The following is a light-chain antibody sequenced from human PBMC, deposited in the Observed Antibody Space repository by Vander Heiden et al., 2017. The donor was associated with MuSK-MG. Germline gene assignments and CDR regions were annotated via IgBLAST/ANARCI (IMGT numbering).Light chain of an antibody. CDR1: QAITSS. Sequence: DIQMTQSPSSLSASVGDRVTITCRASQAITSSLAWYQQKPAKAPELLLHAASSGSGSGTDFSLTISSLQPEDYATYYCQQYYSTPVTFGGGTKVELK. CDR3: QQYYSTPVT. CDR2: AAS. J-gene: IGKJ4*01. V-gene: IGKV1-NL1*01.